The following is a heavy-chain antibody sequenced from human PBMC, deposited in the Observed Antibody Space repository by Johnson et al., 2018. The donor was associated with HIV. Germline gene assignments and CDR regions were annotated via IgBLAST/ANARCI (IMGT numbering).Heavy chain of an antibody. V-gene: IGHV3-7*05. CDR3: ARVGATAAFDI. CDR1: GFTCSSYW. Sequence: VHLVESGGGVVQPGRSLRLSCAASGFTCSSYWMSWVRQAPGKGLEWVATIQQDGSEKYYVDSVKGRFTISRDNAKTSLYLQMNSLRAEDTAVYYCARVGATAAFDIWGQGTMVTVSS. J-gene: IGHJ3*02. D-gene: IGHD1-26*01. CDR2: IQQDGSEK.